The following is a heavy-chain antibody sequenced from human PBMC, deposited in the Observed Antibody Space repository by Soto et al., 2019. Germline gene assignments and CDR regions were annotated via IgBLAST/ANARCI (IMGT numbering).Heavy chain of an antibody. J-gene: IGHJ4*02. CDR2: IRSKANSYAT. D-gene: IGHD3-3*01. Sequence: GGSLGLSCAASGFTFSGSAMHWVRQASGKGLEWVGRIRSKANSYATAYAASVKGRFTISRDDSKNTAYLQMNSLKTEDTAVYYCTRHEDFWSGYYPFDYWGQGTLVTV. V-gene: IGHV3-73*01. CDR3: TRHEDFWSGYYPFDY. CDR1: GFTFSGSA.